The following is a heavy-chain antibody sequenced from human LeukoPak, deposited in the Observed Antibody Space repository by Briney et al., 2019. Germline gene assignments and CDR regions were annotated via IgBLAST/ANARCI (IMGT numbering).Heavy chain of an antibody. CDR3: GRSGRYRPSDL. CDR2: TRNKANSYTT. CDR1: RFILSDHY. J-gene: IGHJ5*02. Sequence: GGSLRLSCAASRFILSDHYIDWVRQAPGKGLEWVVRTRNKANSYTTEYAASVKGRFTISRDDPKNLLYLQMNSLKSEDTAVYYCGRSGRYRPSDLWGQGTLVTVSS. V-gene: IGHV3-72*01. D-gene: IGHD1-26*01.